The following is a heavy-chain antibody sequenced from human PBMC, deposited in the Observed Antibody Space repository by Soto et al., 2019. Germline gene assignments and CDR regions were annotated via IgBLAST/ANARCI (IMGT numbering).Heavy chain of an antibody. V-gene: IGHV1-8*01. CDR2: MNPNSGNT. Sequence: ASVKVSCKASGYTFTSYDINWVRQATGQGLEWMGWMNPNSGNTGYAQKFQGRVTMTRSTSISTAYMELSSLRSEDTAVYYCARVFRDCSSTSCYFRWFDPWGQGTLVTVSS. D-gene: IGHD2-2*01. CDR1: GYTFTSYD. J-gene: IGHJ5*02. CDR3: ARVFRDCSSTSCYFRWFDP.